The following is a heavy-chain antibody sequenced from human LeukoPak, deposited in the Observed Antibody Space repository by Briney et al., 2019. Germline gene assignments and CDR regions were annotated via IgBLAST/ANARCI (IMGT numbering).Heavy chain of an antibody. CDR3: ARAEGYGAARPEGY. J-gene: IGHJ4*02. CDR2: MNPNSGGT. CDR1: GYTFTSYD. V-gene: IGHV1-2*02. Sequence: ASVKVSCKASGYTFTSYDINWVRQATGQGLEWMGWMNPNSGGTNYAQKFQGRVTMTRDTSISTAYMELSRLRSDDTAVYYCARAEGYGAARPEGYWGQGTLVTVSS. D-gene: IGHD6-6*01.